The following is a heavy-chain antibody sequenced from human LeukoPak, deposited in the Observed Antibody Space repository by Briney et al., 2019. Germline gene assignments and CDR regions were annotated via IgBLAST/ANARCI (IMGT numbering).Heavy chain of an antibody. Sequence: GGSLRLSCAASGFTFSNYWMSWVRQAPGKGLEWVANIKEDGSEKYYVDSVKGRFTISRDNARNSLHLQMNSLRAEDTAVYYCASGRQLGYWGQGSLVTVSS. CDR3: ASGRQLGY. V-gene: IGHV3-7*01. CDR2: IKEDGSEK. J-gene: IGHJ4*02. CDR1: GFTFSNYW. D-gene: IGHD6-13*01.